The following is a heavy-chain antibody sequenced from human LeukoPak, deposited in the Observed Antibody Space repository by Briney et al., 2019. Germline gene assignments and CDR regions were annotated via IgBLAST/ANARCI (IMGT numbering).Heavy chain of an antibody. J-gene: IGHJ3*02. CDR3: AVTYSGTLKSRRAFDI. Sequence: RASVKVSCKASGSTFTSYYMHWVRQAPGQGLEWMGIINPSGGSTSYAQKFQGRVTMTRDTSTSTVYMELSSLRSEDTAVYYCAVTYSGTLKSRRAFDIWGQGTMVTVSS. D-gene: IGHD1-26*01. CDR2: INPSGGST. V-gene: IGHV1-46*01. CDR1: GSTFTSYY.